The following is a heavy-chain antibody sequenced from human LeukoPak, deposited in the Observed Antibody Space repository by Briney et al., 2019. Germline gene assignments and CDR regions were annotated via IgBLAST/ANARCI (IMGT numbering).Heavy chain of an antibody. CDR2: IIPILGIA. CDR3: ASCYGPDAFDI. V-gene: IGHV1-69*02. D-gene: IGHD5-18*01. J-gene: IGHJ3*02. CDR1: GGTFSSYT. Sequence: ASVKVSCKASGGTFSSYTISWVRQAPGQGLEWMGRIIPILGIANYAQKFQGRVTITADKSTSTAYMELSSVRSEDTAVYYCASCYGPDAFDIWGQGTMVTVSS.